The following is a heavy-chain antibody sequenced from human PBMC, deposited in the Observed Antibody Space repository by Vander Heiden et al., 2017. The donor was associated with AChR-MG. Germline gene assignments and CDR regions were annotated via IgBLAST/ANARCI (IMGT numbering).Heavy chain of an antibody. V-gene: IGHV2-5*02. CDR1: GFSLSTSGVG. Sequence: QITLKESGPTLVQPTQTLQLTCTFSGFSLSTSGVGVGWIRQPPGKALEWLALIYWDDDKRYSPSLKSRLTITKDTSKNQVVLTMTNMDPVDTATYYCAHRLGPYDFWSGAGAFDIWGQGTMVTVSS. D-gene: IGHD3-3*01. J-gene: IGHJ3*02. CDR3: AHRLGPYDFWSGAGAFDI. CDR2: IYWDDDK.